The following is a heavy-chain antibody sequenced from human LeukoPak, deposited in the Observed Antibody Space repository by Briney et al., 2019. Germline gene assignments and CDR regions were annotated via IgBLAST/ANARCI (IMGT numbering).Heavy chain of an antibody. Sequence: KPSETLSLTCTVSGGSISSYYWSWIRQPPGKGLDWIGSISHSGSTYYNPSLRSRVTISIDTSKNQFSLRLNSVTATDTAVYYCARVGGYSYGNYYFNYWGQGTLVTVSS. V-gene: IGHV4-38-2*02. D-gene: IGHD5-18*01. J-gene: IGHJ4*02. CDR3: ARVGGYSYGNYYFNY. CDR1: GGSISSYY. CDR2: ISHSGST.